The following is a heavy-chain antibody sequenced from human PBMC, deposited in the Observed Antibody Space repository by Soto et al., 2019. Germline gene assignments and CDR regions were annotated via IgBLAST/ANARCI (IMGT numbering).Heavy chain of an antibody. CDR2: INPHSGDT. D-gene: IGHD3-16*01. CDR3: ARQGEPYISPRDSYGMDV. J-gene: IGHJ6*02. V-gene: IGHV1-2*02. CDR1: GYTFINYF. Sequence: QVQLVQSGAELKKLGASVKVSCKSSGYTFINYFVHWVRQAPGQGLEWMGWINPHSGDTNYAQKFRGRVTMTRDMSISTVFMELSRLTSDDAALYFCARQGEPYISPRDSYGMDVWGQGTAVTVSS.